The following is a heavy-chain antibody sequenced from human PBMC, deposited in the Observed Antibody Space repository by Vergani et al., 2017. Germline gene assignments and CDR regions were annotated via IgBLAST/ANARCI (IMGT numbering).Heavy chain of an antibody. CDR1: GGTFSSHG. CDR2: IIPIFGTA. D-gene: IGHD2-21*02. J-gene: IGHJ4*02. Sequence: QVQLVQSGAEVKKPGSSVKVSCKASGGTFSSHGISWVRQAPGQGLEWMGRIIPIFGTANYAQKFQGRVTITADESTSTAYMELSSLRSEDTAVYYCARAAYCGGDCYSNFDYWGQGTLVTVSS. CDR3: ARAAYCGGDCYSNFDY. V-gene: IGHV1-69*13.